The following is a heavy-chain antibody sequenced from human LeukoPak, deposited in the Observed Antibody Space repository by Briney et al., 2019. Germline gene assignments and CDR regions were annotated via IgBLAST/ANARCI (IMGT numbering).Heavy chain of an antibody. V-gene: IGHV4-59*01. D-gene: IGHD3-22*01. J-gene: IGHJ4*02. CDR1: GGSISSYY. CDR3: ASHSLYDSSGYYISY. CDR2: IYYSGST. Sequence: KPSETLSLTCTVSGGSISSYYWSWIRQPPGKGLEWIGYIYYSGSTNYNPSLKSRVTISVDTSKNQFSLKLSSVTAADTAVYYCASHSLYDSSGYYISYWGQGTLVTVSS.